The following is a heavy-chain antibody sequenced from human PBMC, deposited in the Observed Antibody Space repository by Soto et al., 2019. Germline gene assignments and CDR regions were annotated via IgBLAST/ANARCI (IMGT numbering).Heavy chain of an antibody. CDR3: ARGSKTVTMLYYYYGMDV. CDR1: GFTFSSYA. D-gene: IGHD4-17*01. Sequence: GGSLRLSCAASGFTFSSYAMHWVRQAPGKGLEWVAVISYDGSNKYYADSVKGRFTISRDNSKNTLYLQMNSLRAEDTAVYYCARGSKTVTMLYYYYGMDVWGQGTTVTVSS. J-gene: IGHJ6*02. V-gene: IGHV3-30-3*01. CDR2: ISYDGSNK.